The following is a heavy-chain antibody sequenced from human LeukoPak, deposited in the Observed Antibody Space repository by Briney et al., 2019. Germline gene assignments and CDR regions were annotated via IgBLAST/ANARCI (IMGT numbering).Heavy chain of an antibody. CDR3: AKEMWELPVLHY. D-gene: IGHD1-26*01. Sequence: GGSLRLSCAASGFTFSNYAMSWVRQAPGKGLEWVSCISVSGGSPYYADSVKGRFTTSRDNFKNTLYLQMNSLRAEDTALYYCAKEMWELPVLHYWGQGTLVTVSS. CDR1: GFTFSNYA. CDR2: ISVSGGSP. V-gene: IGHV3-23*01. J-gene: IGHJ4*02.